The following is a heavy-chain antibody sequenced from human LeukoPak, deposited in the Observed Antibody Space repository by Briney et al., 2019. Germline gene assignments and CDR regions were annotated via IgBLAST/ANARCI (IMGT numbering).Heavy chain of an antibody. V-gene: IGHV3-21*01. J-gene: IGHJ6*02. D-gene: IGHD2-21*01. CDR2: ISSSSSYI. CDR3: ARLWSHAYYGMDV. Sequence: GGSLRLSCAASGFTFSSYSMNWVRQAPGKGLEWVSSISSSSSYIYYADSVKGRFTISRDNAKNSLYLQMNSLRAEDTAVYYCARLWSHAYYGMDVWGQGTTVTVSS. CDR1: GFTFSSYS.